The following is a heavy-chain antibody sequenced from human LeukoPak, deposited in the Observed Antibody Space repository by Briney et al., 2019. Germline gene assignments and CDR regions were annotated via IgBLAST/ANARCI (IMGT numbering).Heavy chain of an antibody. CDR3: AKDEYYYDSSGYSADY. V-gene: IGHV3-23*01. CDR1: GFTFSSYA. J-gene: IGHJ4*02. CDR2: MSGSGGGT. D-gene: IGHD3-22*01. Sequence: GGSLRLSCAASGFTFSSYAMSWVRQAPGKGLEWVSAMSGSGGGTFYADSVKGRFTISRDNSKNTLYLQMNSLRAEDTAVYYCAKDEYYYDSSGYSADYWGQGTLVTVSS.